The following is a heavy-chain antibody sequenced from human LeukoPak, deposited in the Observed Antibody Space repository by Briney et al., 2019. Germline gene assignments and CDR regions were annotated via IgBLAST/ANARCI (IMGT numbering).Heavy chain of an antibody. Sequence: ASVKGSCKASGYTFTSYGISWVRQAPGQGLEWMAWISAYSGNTEYAENIQGRVTMTTDTSTSTAYMELRSLRSDDTAVYYCARDAVSTVTAGGIDYWGQGTLVTVSS. V-gene: IGHV1-18*01. J-gene: IGHJ4*02. D-gene: IGHD2-21*02. CDR2: ISAYSGNT. CDR3: ARDAVSTVTAGGIDY. CDR1: GYTFTSYG.